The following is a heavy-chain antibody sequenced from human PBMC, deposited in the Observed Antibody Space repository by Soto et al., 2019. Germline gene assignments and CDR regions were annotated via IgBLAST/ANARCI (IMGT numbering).Heavy chain of an antibody. CDR2: ISGDGSYI. CDR3: ARVPYDFWSGSPTYGMDV. CDR1: GFTFSAYS. D-gene: IGHD3-3*01. V-gene: IGHV3-21*01. J-gene: IGHJ6*02. Sequence: GGSLRLSCAASGFTFSAYSLNWVRQAPGKGLEWVSSISGDGSYIYYAELVRGRFAISRDSTRKSMYLRMNNLRAEDTAIYYCARVPYDFWSGSPTYGMDVWGQGTTVTVSS.